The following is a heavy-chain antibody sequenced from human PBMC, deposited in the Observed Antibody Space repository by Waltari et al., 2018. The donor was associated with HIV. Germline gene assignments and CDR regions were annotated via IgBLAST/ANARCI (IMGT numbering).Heavy chain of an antibody. V-gene: IGHV3-21*01. J-gene: IGHJ4*02. D-gene: IGHD5-12*01. CDR2: IASSSSSYI. CDR3: AREMATVYVDY. CDR1: GFTFSSYI. Sequence: EVQLVESGGGLVKPGGSLRLYCAASGFTFSSYIMNWVRQAPGKGLGWVSSIASSSSSYIYYAESVRGRFTISRDNAKNSLYLQMSSLRAEDTAVYYCAREMATVYVDYWGQGTLVTVSP.